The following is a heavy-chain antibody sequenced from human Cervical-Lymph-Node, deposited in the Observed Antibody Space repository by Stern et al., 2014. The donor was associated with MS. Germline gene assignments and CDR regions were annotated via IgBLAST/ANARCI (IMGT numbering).Heavy chain of an antibody. CDR3: ARDPPEIMPSREGGDY. CDR1: GGNLSNYA. D-gene: IGHD1-14*01. CDR2: SIPLFNTA. J-gene: IGHJ4*02. Sequence: VQLVESGTEVKKPGSSVKVSCQASGGNLSNYAISWLRQAPRAGLEWIGGSIPLFNTAKYAQKFQGRITITADKSTSTIYMELSNLISEDTAVYYCARDPPEIMPSREGGDYWGQGTLVTVSS. V-gene: IGHV1-69*06.